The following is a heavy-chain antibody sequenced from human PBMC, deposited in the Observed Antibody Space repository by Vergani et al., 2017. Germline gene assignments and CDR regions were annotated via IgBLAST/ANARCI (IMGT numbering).Heavy chain of an antibody. CDR2: IYYSGST. Sequence: QVQLQESGPGLVKPSETLSLTCTVSGGSISSYYWSWIRQPPGKGLEGIGYIYYSGSTNYNPSLKSRVTISVDTSKNQFSLKLSSVTAADTAVYYCARAYCSSTSCLFDYWGQGTLVTASS. CDR1: GGSISSYY. CDR3: ARAYCSSTSCLFDY. J-gene: IGHJ4*02. V-gene: IGHV4-59*01. D-gene: IGHD2-2*01.